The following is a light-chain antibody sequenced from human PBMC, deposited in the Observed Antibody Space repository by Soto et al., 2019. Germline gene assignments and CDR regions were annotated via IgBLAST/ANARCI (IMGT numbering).Light chain of an antibody. J-gene: IGKJ5*01. V-gene: IGKV1-12*01. CDR2: GAS. CDR3: QQAGSFPT. CDR1: HDVSSW. Sequence: DIQMTQSPSSVSASVGDRVTITCRASHDVSSWVAWYQQKAGAAPKLLIYGASTLQSGVPSRFSGSRSGTGFTLTISNLEPEDFATYYCQQAGSFPTFGQGTRLEIK.